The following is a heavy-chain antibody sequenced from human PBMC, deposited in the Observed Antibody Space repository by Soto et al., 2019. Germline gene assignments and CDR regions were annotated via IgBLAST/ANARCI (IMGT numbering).Heavy chain of an antibody. Sequence: GGSLRLSCAASGFTFSSYWMSWVRQAPGKGLEWVANIKQDGSEKYYVDSANGRFTISRDNAKNSLYLQMNSLRAEDTAVYYCARGGLKMADAFDIWGQGTMVTVS. J-gene: IGHJ3*02. CDR3: ARGGLKMADAFDI. CDR1: GFTFSSYW. CDR2: IKQDGSEK. V-gene: IGHV3-7*03.